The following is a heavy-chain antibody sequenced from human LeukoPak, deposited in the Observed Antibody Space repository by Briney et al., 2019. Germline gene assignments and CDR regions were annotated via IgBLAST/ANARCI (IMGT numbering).Heavy chain of an antibody. CDR1: GYTFTSYG. V-gene: IGHV1-18*01. J-gene: IGHJ5*02. CDR2: ISAYNGNT. Sequence: ASVTVSCKASGYTFTSYGISWVRQAPGQGLEWMGWISAYNGNTNYAQKLQGRVTMTTDTSTSTAYMELRSLRSDDTAVYYCARGVRFLEWSVNWFDPWGQGTLVTVSS. D-gene: IGHD3-3*01. CDR3: ARGVRFLEWSVNWFDP.